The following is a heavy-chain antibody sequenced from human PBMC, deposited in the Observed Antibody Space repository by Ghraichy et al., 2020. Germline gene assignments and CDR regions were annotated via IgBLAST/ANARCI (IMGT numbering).Heavy chain of an antibody. J-gene: IGHJ6*02. CDR2: IYYNGST. Sequence: SETLSLTCTVSGGSISISYWSWIRQPPGKGLEWIGYIYYNGSTNYNPSLNSRVTISVDTSKSQFSLKLTSVTAADTAVYYCARAFAGYYDSSGYSFYFYHGVDVWGQGTTVAVSS. V-gene: IGHV4-59*01. CDR1: GGSISISY. CDR3: ARAFAGYYDSSGYSFYFYHGVDV. D-gene: IGHD3-22*01.